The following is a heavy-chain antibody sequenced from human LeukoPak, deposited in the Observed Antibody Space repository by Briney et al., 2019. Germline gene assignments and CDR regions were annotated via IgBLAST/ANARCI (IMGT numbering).Heavy chain of an antibody. CDR2: ISGSGGST. V-gene: IGHV3-23*01. J-gene: IGHJ4*02. CDR3: AKGRYYDSSGSGYFDY. CDR1: GFTVSRNY. Sequence: GGSLRLSCAASGFTVSRNYMSWVRQAPGKGLEWVSAISGSGGSTYYADSVKGRFTISRDNSKNTLYLQVNSLRAEDTAVYYCAKGRYYDSSGSGYFDYWGQGTLVTVSS. D-gene: IGHD3-22*01.